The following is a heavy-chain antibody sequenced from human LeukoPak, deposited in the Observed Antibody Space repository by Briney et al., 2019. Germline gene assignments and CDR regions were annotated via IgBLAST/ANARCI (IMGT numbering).Heavy chain of an antibody. Sequence: GGSLRLSCEGSGFTFSNYWMGWVRQAPGKGLEWVANIKQDGSEKYYVDSVKGRFTISRDNAKNSLYLQMNSLRAEDTAVYYCARALYGDYDYWGQGTLVTVSS. J-gene: IGHJ4*02. D-gene: IGHD4-17*01. CDR3: ARALYGDYDY. CDR1: GFTFSNYW. CDR2: IKQDGSEK. V-gene: IGHV3-7*01.